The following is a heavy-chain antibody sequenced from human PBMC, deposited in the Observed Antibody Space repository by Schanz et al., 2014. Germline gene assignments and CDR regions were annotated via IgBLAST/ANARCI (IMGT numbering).Heavy chain of an antibody. CDR2: INPSGGST. D-gene: IGHD5-12*01. Sequence: QVQLVQSGPEVEKPGASVKVSCKASGYTFTSDSMHWVRQAPGQGLEWMGMINPSGGSTTYAQKFQGRVTFTADKSTSTAYMELSSLRSEDTAVYYCARGGGPEDVFDIWGQGTILTVSS. CDR3: ARGGGPEDVFDI. CDR1: GYTFTSDS. V-gene: IGHV1-46*01. J-gene: IGHJ3*02.